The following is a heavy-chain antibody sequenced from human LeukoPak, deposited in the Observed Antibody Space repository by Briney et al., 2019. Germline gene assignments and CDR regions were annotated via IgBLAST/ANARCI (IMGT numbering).Heavy chain of an antibody. J-gene: IGHJ4*02. D-gene: IGHD3-16*01. V-gene: IGHV4-34*01. CDR2: INHSGST. CDR1: GGSFSGYY. CDR3: ASISWGDY. Sequence: SETLPLTCAVYGGSFSGYYWSWIRQPPGKGLEWIGEINHSGSTNYNPSLKSRVTISVDTSKNQFSLKLSSVTAADTAVYYCASISWGDYWGQGTLVTVSS.